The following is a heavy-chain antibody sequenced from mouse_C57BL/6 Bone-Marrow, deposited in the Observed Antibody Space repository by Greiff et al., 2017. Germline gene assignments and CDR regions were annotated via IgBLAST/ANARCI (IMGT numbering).Heavy chain of an antibody. CDR2: INPNYGTN. V-gene: IGHV1-39*01. D-gene: IGHD2-4*01. CDR1: GYSFTDYN. CDR3: ARGYDYDYAMDY. J-gene: IGHJ4*01. Sequence: EVKLVESGPELVKPGASVKISCKASGYSFTDYNMNWVKQSNGKSLEWIGVINPNYGTNSYNQKFKGKATLTVDQSSSTAYMQLNSLTSEDSAVYYCARGYDYDYAMDYWGQGTSVTVSS.